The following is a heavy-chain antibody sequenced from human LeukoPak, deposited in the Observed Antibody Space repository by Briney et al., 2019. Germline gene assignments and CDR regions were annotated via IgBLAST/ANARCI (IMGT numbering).Heavy chain of an antibody. CDR1: GFTFSSYG. V-gene: IGHV3-30*02. CDR2: VHYDGSNN. CDR3: AKDPWDY. J-gene: IGHJ4*02. Sequence: GGSLRLSCAASGFTFSSYGIYWVRQAPGKGPEWVAVVHYDGSNNYYADSVKGRFTVSRDNSKNTVYLEMNSLNSEDTAVYYCAKDPWDYWGQGTLVTVSS.